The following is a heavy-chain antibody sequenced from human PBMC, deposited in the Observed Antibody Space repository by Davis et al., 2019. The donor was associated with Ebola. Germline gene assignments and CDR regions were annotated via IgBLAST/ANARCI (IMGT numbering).Heavy chain of an antibody. D-gene: IGHD1-26*01. Sequence: GESLKISCAASGFTVSSNYMSWVRQAPGKGLEWVSVIYSGGSTYYADSVKGRFTILRDNSRNTVYLQMNNLRADDTAIYYCAKDASSRSGSYYQFDHWGQGTLVTVSS. CDR1: GFTVSSNY. CDR2: IYSGGST. CDR3: AKDASSRSGSYYQFDH. V-gene: IGHV3-53*01. J-gene: IGHJ4*02.